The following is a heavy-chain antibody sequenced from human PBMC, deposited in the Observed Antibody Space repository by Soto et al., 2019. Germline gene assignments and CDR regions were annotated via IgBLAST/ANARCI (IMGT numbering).Heavy chain of an antibody. CDR2: ITPSTGGT. V-gene: IGHV1-2*02. D-gene: IGHD7-27*01. CDR1: GYTFTDYY. CDR3: AKDLHTNWYTTFHL. Sequence: QVQLVQSGAEVKKPGASVMVSCKASGYTFTDYYIHWVRQATGQGLEWMGWITPSTGGTNYAQNFRGRVTMTRDTSISTAYMELSSLRSDDTAVYFCAKDLHTNWYTTFHLWGQGTLVTVSS. J-gene: IGHJ3*01.